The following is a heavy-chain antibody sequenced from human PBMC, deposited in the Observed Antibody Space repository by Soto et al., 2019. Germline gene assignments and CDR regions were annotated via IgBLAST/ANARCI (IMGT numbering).Heavy chain of an antibody. J-gene: IGHJ4*02. CDR3: ARNIVVVAALYY. CDR2: INAGNGNT. Sequence: ASVKVSCKASGYTFTSYAMHWVRQAPGQRLEWMGWINAGNGNTKYSQKFQGRVTITRDTSASTAYMELSSLRSEDTAVYYCARNIVVVAALYYWGQGTLVTVSS. V-gene: IGHV1-3*01. CDR1: GYTFTSYA. D-gene: IGHD2-21*02.